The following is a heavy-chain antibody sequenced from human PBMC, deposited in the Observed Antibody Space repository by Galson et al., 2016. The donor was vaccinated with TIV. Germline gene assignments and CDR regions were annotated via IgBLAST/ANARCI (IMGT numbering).Heavy chain of an antibody. CDR2: IYPDDSDT. CDR3: ARHPLSRALYM. V-gene: IGHV5-51*01. J-gene: IGHJ3*02. CDR1: GYSFTNYW. Sequence: QSGAEVTKPGESLKISCKGSGYSFTNYWIAWVRQMPGKGLEWMGIIYPDDSDTRYSPSFQGQVTISANKSISTAYVQWSSLKASDTAMSFCARHPLSRALYMWGQGTVVTVSS.